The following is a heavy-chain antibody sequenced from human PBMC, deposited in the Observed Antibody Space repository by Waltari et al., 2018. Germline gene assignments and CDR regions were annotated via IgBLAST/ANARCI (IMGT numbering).Heavy chain of an antibody. D-gene: IGHD6-25*01. J-gene: IGHJ5*02. V-gene: IGHV4-59*01. CDR3: ARDSGKYLDP. Sequence: QMQLQESGPGLVKTSETLSPTCTVSGGSITAYQWTWSRQTPGKGLEWIGHVYYIGSTNHNPSLTSRVTISIDTPKTQFSLKLSSVAAADTAVYFCARDSGKYLDPWGQGTLVTVSS. CDR2: VYYIGST. CDR1: GGSITAYQ.